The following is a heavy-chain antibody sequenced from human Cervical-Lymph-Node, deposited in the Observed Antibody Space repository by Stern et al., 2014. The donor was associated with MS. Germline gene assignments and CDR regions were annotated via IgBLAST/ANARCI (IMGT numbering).Heavy chain of an antibody. CDR3: ATSLDADYIGYFDS. D-gene: IGHD4-11*01. Sequence: EVQLVESGAEVKKPGESLKISCRNSGGSFSKYAIAWVRQMPGKGLEWRGMFYPSDSDIRYSPSFQGQVTISADQSISTAYLQWSSLKASDTAIYYCATSLDADYIGYFDSWGQGTLVTVSS. J-gene: IGHJ4*02. CDR1: GGSFSKYA. CDR2: FYPSDSDI. V-gene: IGHV5-51*03.